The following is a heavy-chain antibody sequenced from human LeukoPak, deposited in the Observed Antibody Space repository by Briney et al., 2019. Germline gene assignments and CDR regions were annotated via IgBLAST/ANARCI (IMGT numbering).Heavy chain of an antibody. D-gene: IGHD3-16*02. Sequence: PGGSLRLSCAASGFTFSNYWMTWVRQAPGKGLEWVANIKQDGSEKNYVDSVKGRFTISRDNAKNSLYLQMNSLRAEDTAVYYCARDGMDDYVWGSYRYDYWGQGTLVTVSS. V-gene: IGHV3-7*01. J-gene: IGHJ4*02. CDR1: GFTFSNYW. CDR3: ARDGMDDYVWGSYRYDY. CDR2: IKQDGSEK.